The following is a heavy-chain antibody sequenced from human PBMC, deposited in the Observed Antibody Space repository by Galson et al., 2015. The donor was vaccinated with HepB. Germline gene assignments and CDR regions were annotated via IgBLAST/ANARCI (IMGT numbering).Heavy chain of an antibody. CDR1: SGSISSGGYS. Sequence: TLSLTCAVSSGSISSGGYSWSWIRQPPGKGLGWIGYIHHSGSTYYNPSLKSRVTISLDRSKNQFSLRLSSVTAADTAVYYCAREFDFGDRHGAYDVWGQGTMVTVSS. D-gene: IGHD3/OR15-3a*01. CDR2: IHHSGST. V-gene: IGHV4-30-2*01. CDR3: AREFDFGDRHGAYDV. J-gene: IGHJ3*01.